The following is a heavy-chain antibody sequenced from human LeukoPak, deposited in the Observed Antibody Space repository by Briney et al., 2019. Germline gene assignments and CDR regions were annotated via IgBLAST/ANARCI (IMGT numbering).Heavy chain of an antibody. V-gene: IGHV4-38-2*02. CDR2: IYHSGST. CDR1: GYSISSGYY. CDR3: ARVRYYGSGSYLDWFDP. Sequence: SETLSLTCTVSGYSISSGYYWGWIRQPPGEGLEWIGSIYHSGSTYYNPSLKSRVTISVDTSKNQFSLKLSSVTAADTAVYYCARVRYYGSGSYLDWFDPWGQGTLVTVSS. J-gene: IGHJ5*02. D-gene: IGHD3-10*01.